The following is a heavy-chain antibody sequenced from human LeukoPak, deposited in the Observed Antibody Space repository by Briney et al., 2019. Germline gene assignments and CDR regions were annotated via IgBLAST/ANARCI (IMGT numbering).Heavy chain of an antibody. CDR1: GGSVSNYY. J-gene: IGHJ4*02. CDR2: VYYTGST. Sequence: SETLSLTCSVSGGSVSNYYWSWIRQPPGKGLEWIGYVYYTGSTNYTPSLKSRVTMFEDKSKNQFSLRLYSVTAADTAVYYCARHFAYSSSSYFDYWGQGSLVTVSS. D-gene: IGHD6-6*01. V-gene: IGHV4-59*08. CDR3: ARHFAYSSSSYFDY.